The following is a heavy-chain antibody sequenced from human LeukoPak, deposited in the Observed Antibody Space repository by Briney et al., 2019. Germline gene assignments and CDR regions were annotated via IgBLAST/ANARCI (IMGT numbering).Heavy chain of an antibody. CDR2: IYVSWRT. Sequence: PSETLSLTCAVSADSMNNYYWCWIRQPAGQGLEWIGHIYVSWRTNYNPSFKSRVSMSIDTSKKQFSLNLTSGTAACTAIYFCARINYTPSFQSRVSMSIDTSTQQLPLNLTSVTLSPTDAYFCARDRWELPPPKGWFDSWGQGTLVTVSS. CDR3: ARINYTPSFQSRVSMSIDTSTQQLPLNLTSVTLSPTDAYFCARDRWELPPPKGWFDS. J-gene: IGHJ5*01. D-gene: IGHD4-11*01. CDR1: ADSMNNYY. V-gene: IGHV4-4*07.